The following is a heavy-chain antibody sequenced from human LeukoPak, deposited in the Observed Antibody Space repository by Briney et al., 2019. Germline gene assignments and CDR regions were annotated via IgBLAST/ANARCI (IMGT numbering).Heavy chain of an antibody. CDR1: GGSISSGGYY. CDR3: ARRRITMIVVVISRGYFDY. J-gene: IGHJ4*02. D-gene: IGHD3-22*01. Sequence: SETLSLTCTVSGGSISSGGYYWSWIRQHPGKGLEWIGYIYYSGSTYYNPSLKSRVTISVDTSKNQLSLKLSSVTAADTAVYYCARRRITMIVVVISRGYFDYWGQGTLVTVSS. CDR2: IYYSGST. V-gene: IGHV4-31*03.